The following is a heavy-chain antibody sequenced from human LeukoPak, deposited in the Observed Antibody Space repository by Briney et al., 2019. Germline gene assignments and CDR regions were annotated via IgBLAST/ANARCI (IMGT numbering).Heavy chain of an antibody. Sequence: PSETLSLTCTVSDGSISNYYWSWIRQPAGKGLERIGRKYARGSSNYNPPVQSRVTMSVDTSKNQFSLKLRSVTAADTAVYYCARGRYCSADICTGGDSFDIWGQGTMVSVSP. V-gene: IGHV4-4*07. CDR2: KYARGSS. J-gene: IGHJ3*02. D-gene: IGHD2-15*01. CDR1: DGSISNYY. CDR3: ARGRYCSADICTGGDSFDI.